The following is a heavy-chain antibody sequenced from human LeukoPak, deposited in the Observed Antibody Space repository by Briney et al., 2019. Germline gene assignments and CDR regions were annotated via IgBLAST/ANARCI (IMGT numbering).Heavy chain of an antibody. V-gene: IGHV3-20*01. CDR1: GFTFSSYS. Sequence: PGGSLRLSCAASGFTFSSYSMNWVRQAPGKGLEWVSGINWNGGSTGYADSVKGRFTISRDNAKNSLYLQMNSLRAEDTALYHCARERITGTTVPFFDYWGQGTLVTVSS. CDR2: INWNGGST. CDR3: ARERITGTTVPFFDY. J-gene: IGHJ4*02. D-gene: IGHD1-14*01.